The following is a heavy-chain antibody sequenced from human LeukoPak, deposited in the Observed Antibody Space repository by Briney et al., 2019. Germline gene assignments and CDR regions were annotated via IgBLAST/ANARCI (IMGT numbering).Heavy chain of an antibody. J-gene: IGHJ5*02. Sequence: GGSLSLSWAASGFTFSRYSVNWVRQAPGKGLEWVSSISSSSSYIYYAHSVTGRFTISRDNAKNSLYLQMSSLSAEDTAVYYCAPAAGTGWFDPWGQGTLVTVSS. D-gene: IGHD6-13*01. CDR1: GFTFSRYS. CDR3: APAAGTGWFDP. CDR2: ISSSSSYI. V-gene: IGHV3-21*01.